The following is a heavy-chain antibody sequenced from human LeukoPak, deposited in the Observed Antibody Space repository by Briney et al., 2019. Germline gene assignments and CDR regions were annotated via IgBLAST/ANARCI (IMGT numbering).Heavy chain of an antibody. J-gene: IGHJ4*02. CDR1: GFSFSTFG. CDR3: ARGDETYYFDY. V-gene: IGHV3-33*01. Sequence: GGSLRLSCAASGFSFSTFGKHWVRQAPGKGLEWVALIWYDGSNKYYADSVKGRFTISRDNSKNTLYLQMNSLRAEDTAVYYCARGDETYYFDYWGQGTLVTVSS. CDR2: IWYDGSNK.